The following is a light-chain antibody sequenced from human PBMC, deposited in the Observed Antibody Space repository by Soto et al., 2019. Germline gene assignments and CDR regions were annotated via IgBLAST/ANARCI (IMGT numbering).Light chain of an antibody. CDR3: SSYAGSGTFV. V-gene: IGLV2-23*02. J-gene: IGLJ1*01. Sequence: QSVLTQPASVSGSPGQSITISCTGTTSDVGGYNYVSWYQQHPGKVPKLLIHEVSNRPSGVSNRFSGSKSGNTASLTISGLQAEDEADYHCSSYAGSGTFVFGTGTKVTVL. CDR2: EVS. CDR1: TSDVGGYNY.